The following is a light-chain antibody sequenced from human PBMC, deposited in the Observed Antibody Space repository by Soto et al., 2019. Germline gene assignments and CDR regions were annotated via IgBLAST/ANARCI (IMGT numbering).Light chain of an antibody. CDR2: GAF. CDR3: QQYGGSPYT. V-gene: IGKV3-20*01. Sequence: EIVLTQSPGTLSMSPGERATLSCRAGQSVSRNDLAWYQQKPGQAPRLLIYGAFSRPGGIPDRFSGSGSGTDFTLTITRLEPEDFAVYYCQQYGGSPYTFGQGTNLEIK. CDR1: QSVSRND. J-gene: IGKJ2*01.